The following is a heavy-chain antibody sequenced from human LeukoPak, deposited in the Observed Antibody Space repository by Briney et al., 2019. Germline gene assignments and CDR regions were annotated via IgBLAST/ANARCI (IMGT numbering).Heavy chain of an antibody. CDR2: INHSGST. CDR3: ARATRWGKGGDPDY. V-gene: IGHV4-34*01. CDR1: GGSFSGYY. Sequence: SETLSLTCAVYGGSFSGYYWSWIRQPPGKGLEWIGEINHSGSTNYNPSLKSRVTMSVDTSKNQFSLKLSSVTAADTAVYYCARATRWGKGGDPDYWGQGTLVTVSS. J-gene: IGHJ4*02. D-gene: IGHD3-16*01.